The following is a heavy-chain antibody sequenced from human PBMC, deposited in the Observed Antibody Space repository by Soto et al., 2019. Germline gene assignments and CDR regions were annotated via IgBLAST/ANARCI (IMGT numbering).Heavy chain of an antibody. D-gene: IGHD3-3*01. CDR2: ISSSSSYI. CDR1: EFPFSSYS. Sequence: RSLRLCCAAPEFPFSSYSMNSVRQAPEKGLEWVSSISSSSSYIYYADSVKGRFTISRDNAKNSLYLQMNSLRAEDTAVYYCARDRYSYYDFWSGSLPYYYYGMDVWGQGT. V-gene: IGHV3-21*01. J-gene: IGHJ6*02. CDR3: ARDRYSYYDFWSGSLPYYYYGMDV.